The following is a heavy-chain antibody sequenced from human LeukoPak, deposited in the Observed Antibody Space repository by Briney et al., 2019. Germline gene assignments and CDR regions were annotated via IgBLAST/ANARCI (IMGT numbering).Heavy chain of an antibody. D-gene: IGHD2-2*01. J-gene: IGHJ6*02. Sequence: PSETLSLTCAVYGGSFSGYYWSWIRQPPGKGLEWIGEINHSGSTNYNPSLKSRVTISVDTSKNQFSLKLSSVTAADTAVYYCAVSYDGMDVWGQGTTVTVSS. V-gene: IGHV4-34*01. CDR1: GGSFSGYY. CDR3: AVSYDGMDV. CDR2: INHSGST.